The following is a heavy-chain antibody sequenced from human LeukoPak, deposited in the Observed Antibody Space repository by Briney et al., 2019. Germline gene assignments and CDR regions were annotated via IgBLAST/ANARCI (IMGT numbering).Heavy chain of an antibody. CDR2: MNPRSGDT. Sequence: GASVKVSCKTSGYSFTDYFMHWVRQAPGQGLECMGWMNPRSGDTNYAQKFQGRVTVTRDTFISTAYMELSRLRSDDTAVYYCARADHGTRSDGFYTLDYWGQGSLVTVSS. CDR1: GYSFTDYF. J-gene: IGHJ4*02. V-gene: IGHV1-2*02. D-gene: IGHD2-2*02. CDR3: ARADHGTRSDGFYTLDY.